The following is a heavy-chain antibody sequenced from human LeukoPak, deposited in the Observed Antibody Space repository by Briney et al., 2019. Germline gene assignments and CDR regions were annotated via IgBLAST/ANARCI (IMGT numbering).Heavy chain of an antibody. V-gene: IGHV1-69*01. J-gene: IGHJ4*02. D-gene: IGHD3-22*01. CDR3: ARDGSRYYDSSGYYYFDY. CDR2: IIPIFGTA. CDR1: GGTFSSYA. Sequence: SVKVSCKASGGTFSSYAISWVRQAPGQGLEWVGGIIPIFGTANYAQKFQGRVTITADESTSTAYMELSSLRSEDTAVYYCARDGSRYYDSSGYYYFDYWGQGTLVTVSS.